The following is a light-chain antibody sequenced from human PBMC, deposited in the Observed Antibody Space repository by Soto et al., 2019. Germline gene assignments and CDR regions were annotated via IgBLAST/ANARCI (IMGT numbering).Light chain of an antibody. V-gene: IGKV3-20*01. Sequence: EIVLTQSPGTLSLSPGERATLSCRASQSVSSSYLAWYQQQLGQAPRLLIYGASSRATGIPDRFSGSGSGTDFTLTISRLEPEDFAVYYCQQYGSSPRTCGQGTKAEIK. CDR3: QQYGSSPRT. CDR1: QSVSSSY. CDR2: GAS. J-gene: IGKJ1*01.